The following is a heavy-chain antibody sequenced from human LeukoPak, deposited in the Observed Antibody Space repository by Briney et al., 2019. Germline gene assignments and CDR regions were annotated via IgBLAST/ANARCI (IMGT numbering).Heavy chain of an antibody. Sequence: ASVKVSCKASGYTFTGYYMHWVRQAPGQGLEWMGWINPNSGGTNYAQKFQGRVTMTRDTSISTAYMELSRLRSADTAVYYCARIPRIAVAGTEDWGQGTLVTVSS. CDR2: INPNSGGT. V-gene: IGHV1-2*02. D-gene: IGHD6-19*01. J-gene: IGHJ4*02. CDR1: GYTFTGYY. CDR3: ARIPRIAVAGTED.